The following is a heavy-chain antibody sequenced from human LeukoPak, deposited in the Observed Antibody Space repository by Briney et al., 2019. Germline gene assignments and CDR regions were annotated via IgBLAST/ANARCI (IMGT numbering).Heavy chain of an antibody. V-gene: IGHV3-48*02. Sequence: PGGSLRLSCVASGFTFSSYSMTWVRQAPGKGLEWVSFISSSSSTTYYAESVKGRFTISRDNAKNSLYLQMNSLRDEDTAVYYCARDYRSSSGIGFDYWGQGTLVTVSS. CDR3: ARDYRSSSGIGFDY. CDR1: GFTFSSYS. J-gene: IGHJ4*02. D-gene: IGHD6-6*01. CDR2: ISSSSSTT.